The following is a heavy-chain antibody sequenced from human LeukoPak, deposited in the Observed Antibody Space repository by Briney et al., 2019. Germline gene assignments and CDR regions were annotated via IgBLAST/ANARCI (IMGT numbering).Heavy chain of an antibody. CDR1: GFTFSSYS. Sequence: PGGSLRLSCAASGFTFSSYSMNWVRRAPGKGLEWVSYISSSSSTIYYADSVKGRFTISRDNAKNSLYLQMSSLRAEDTAVYYCARGHGSGSYYPDYWGQGTLVTVSS. V-gene: IGHV3-48*01. D-gene: IGHD3-10*01. J-gene: IGHJ4*02. CDR2: ISSSSSTI. CDR3: ARGHGSGSYYPDY.